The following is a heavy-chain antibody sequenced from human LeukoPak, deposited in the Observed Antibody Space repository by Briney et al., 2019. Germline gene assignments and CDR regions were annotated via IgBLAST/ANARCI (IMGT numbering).Heavy chain of an antibody. CDR3: ARKYYDSSGYYFDY. D-gene: IGHD3-22*01. V-gene: IGHV5-51*01. J-gene: IGHJ4*02. CDR2: IYPGDSDT. CDR1: GYTFTSYG. Sequence: GASVTVSCKASGYTFTSYGISWVRQAPGQGLEWMGIIYPGDSDTRYSPSFQGQVTISADKSISTAYLQWSSLKASDTAMYYCARKYYDSSGYYFDYWGQGTLVTVSS.